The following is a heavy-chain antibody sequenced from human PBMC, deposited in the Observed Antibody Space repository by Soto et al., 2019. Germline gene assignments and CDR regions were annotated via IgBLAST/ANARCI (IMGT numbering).Heavy chain of an antibody. CDR3: VKLRLELLYLDS. CDR2: ISGSGDST. Sequence: LRLSCAASEFTFNIYGMSCVRQAPGKGLEWVSAISGSGDSTYYADSAKGRFTISRDSSNNTLYLQMNNLRADDTALYFCVKLRLELLYLDSWGLGALVTVSS. CDR1: EFTFNIYG. D-gene: IGHD1-7*01. V-gene: IGHV3-23*01. J-gene: IGHJ4*02.